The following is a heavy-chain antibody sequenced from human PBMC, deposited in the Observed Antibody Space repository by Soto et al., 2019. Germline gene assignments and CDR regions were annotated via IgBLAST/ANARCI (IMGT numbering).Heavy chain of an antibody. CDR3: AKLQSSPVSPFDY. V-gene: IGHV3-23*01. J-gene: IGHJ4*02. CDR1: GFTFSDFW. D-gene: IGHD1-1*01. Sequence: GGSLRLSCAASGFTFSDFWMHWVRQPPGKGLEWVSAISGSGGSTYYADSVKGRFTISRDNSKNTLYLQMNSLRAEDTAVYYCAKLQSSPVSPFDYCGQGTLVTVSS. CDR2: ISGSGGST.